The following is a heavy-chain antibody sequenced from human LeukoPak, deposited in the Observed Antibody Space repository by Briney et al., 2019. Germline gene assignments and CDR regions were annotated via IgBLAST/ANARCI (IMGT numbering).Heavy chain of an antibody. CDR1: GGSVSSYY. D-gene: IGHD4-17*01. CDR2: IHYSGST. Sequence: SETLSLTCSVSGGSVSSYYWSWIRQPPGKGLEWIGYIHYSGSTNYNPSLNSRVSISIDTSKNQFSLRLSSVTAADTAVYYCAKQRGDRVAYWGQGTLVTVSS. CDR3: AKQRGDRVAY. J-gene: IGHJ4*02. V-gene: IGHV4-59*08.